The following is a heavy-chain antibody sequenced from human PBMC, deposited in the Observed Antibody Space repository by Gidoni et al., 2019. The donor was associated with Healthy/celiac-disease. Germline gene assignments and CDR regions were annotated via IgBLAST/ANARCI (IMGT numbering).Heavy chain of an antibody. J-gene: IGHJ3*02. V-gene: IGHV3-23*01. Sequence: EVQLLVSVGGLVQPGGSLCLSCAGPGSPFSLYSRSWVRQASGKGLEWVSAISGSGGSTYYADSVKGRFTISRDNSKNTLYLQMNSLRAEDTAVYYCAKAGDYGGNSRLGPIFDIWGQGTMVTVSS. CDR3: AKAGDYGGNSRLGPIFDI. D-gene: IGHD4-17*01. CDR2: ISGSGGST. CDR1: GSPFSLYS.